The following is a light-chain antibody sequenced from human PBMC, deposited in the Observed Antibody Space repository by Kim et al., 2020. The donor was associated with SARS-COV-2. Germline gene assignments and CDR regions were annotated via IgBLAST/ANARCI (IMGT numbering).Light chain of an antibody. V-gene: IGKV3-15*01. Sequence: SANLAWSHQKPGQAPRLHIFSTATRATGIPDRISGSGSGTDVTLTITSLQSEDFGIYYCQKYNNWFPFTFGQVTKLEIK. J-gene: IGKJ2*01. CDR1: SAN. CDR2: STA. CDR3: QKYNNWFPFT.